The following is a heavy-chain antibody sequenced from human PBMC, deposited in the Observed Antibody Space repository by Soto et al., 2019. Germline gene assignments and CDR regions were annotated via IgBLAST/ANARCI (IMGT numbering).Heavy chain of an antibody. J-gene: IGHJ6*02. CDR2: IYHSGST. CDR1: GGSILSGGYS. V-gene: IGHV4-30-2*06. CDR3: ARDANDYSGMGV. Sequence: QLQLRESGSGLVKPSQTLSLTFTVSGGSILSGGYSWSWIRQSPARGLEWIGHIYHSGSTNYNPSLGSGVALSIVGSKNHFSLTLKAATAADAAMYSCARDANDYSGMGVWGPGTTVIVSS. D-gene: IGHD1-1*01.